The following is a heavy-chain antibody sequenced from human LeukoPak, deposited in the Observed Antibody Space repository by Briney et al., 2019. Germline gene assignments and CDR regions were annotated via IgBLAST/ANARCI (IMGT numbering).Heavy chain of an antibody. CDR2: IYRDGST. J-gene: IGHJ4*02. D-gene: IGHD4-17*01. CDR3: ARDRNYGDNQSYYFDY. Sequence: GGSLRLSCAASGLTFSSNYMTWVRQAPGKGLEWVSVIYRDGSTYYADSVKGRFTISRDDSKNTVYLQMSSLRADDTAVYYCARDRNYGDNQSYYFDYWGQGTLVTVSS. CDR1: GLTFSSNY. V-gene: IGHV3-53*01.